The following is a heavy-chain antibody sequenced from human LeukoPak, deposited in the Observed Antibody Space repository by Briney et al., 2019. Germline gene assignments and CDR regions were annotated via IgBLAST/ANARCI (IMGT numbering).Heavy chain of an antibody. J-gene: IGHJ6*04. CDR2: IYHSGST. Sequence: SETLSLTCAVSGGSISSGGYSWSWIRQPPGKGLEWIGYIYHSGSTYYNPSLKSRVTISVDRSMNQFSLKLSSVTAADTAVYYCARSSSGWPYSYYGMDVWGKGTTVTVSS. CDR3: ARSSSGWPYSYYGMDV. CDR1: GGSISSGGYS. V-gene: IGHV4-30-2*01. D-gene: IGHD6-19*01.